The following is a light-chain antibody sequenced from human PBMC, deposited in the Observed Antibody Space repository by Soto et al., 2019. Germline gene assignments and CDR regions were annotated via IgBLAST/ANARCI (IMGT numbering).Light chain of an antibody. CDR1: SSNIGNNY. Sequence: QSVLTQPPSVSAGPGQKVTISCSGSSSNIGNNYVSWYQHLPGAAPKLIIYDNDKRSSGIPDRFSGSKSGTSATLDITGLQTGDEADYYCGTWDSTLSGVFGTGTKLTVL. J-gene: IGLJ1*01. CDR2: DND. V-gene: IGLV1-51*01. CDR3: GTWDSTLSGV.